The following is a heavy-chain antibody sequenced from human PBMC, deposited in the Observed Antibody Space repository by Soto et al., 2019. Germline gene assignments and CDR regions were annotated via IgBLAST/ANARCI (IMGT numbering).Heavy chain of an antibody. Sequence: QVQLEQSGAEVKKPGSSVKLSCKASGCTFRNSAISWVRQAPGQGLEWMGGIMPIFRTPDYAQKFQGRGTITADESTNTAYMELSGLRSDDTAVYYCARDNDRPQLGGNYYYILDVWGHGTTVTVSS. D-gene: IGHD1-1*01. CDR3: ARDNDRPQLGGNYYYILDV. V-gene: IGHV1-69*12. CDR1: GCTFRNSA. CDR2: IMPIFRTP. J-gene: IGHJ6*02.